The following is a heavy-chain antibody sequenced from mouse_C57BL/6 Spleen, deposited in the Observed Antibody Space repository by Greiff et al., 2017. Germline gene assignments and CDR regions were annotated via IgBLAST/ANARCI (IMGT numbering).Heavy chain of an antibody. D-gene: IGHD4-1*01. CDR1: GYSITSGYY. CDR2: ISYDGSN. J-gene: IGHJ2*01. Sequence: ESGPGLVKPSQSLSLTCSVTGYSITSGYYWNWIRQFPGNKLEWMGYISYDGSNNYNPSLKNRISITRDTSKNQFFLKLNSVTTEDTATYYCARDSNWDAFDYWGQGTTLTVSS. V-gene: IGHV3-6*01. CDR3: ARDSNWDAFDY.